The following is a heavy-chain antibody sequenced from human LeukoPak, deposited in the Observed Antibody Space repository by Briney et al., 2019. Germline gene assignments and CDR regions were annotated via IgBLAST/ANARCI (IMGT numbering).Heavy chain of an antibody. V-gene: IGHV1-2*02. CDR3: AREARSGGSCVPWDHDPFDI. D-gene: IGHD2-15*01. CDR2: INPNSGGT. Sequence: ASVKVSCKASGYTFTGYYIHWVRQAPGQGLEWMGWINPNSGGTNSAQNFQGRVTMTRDTSISTAYMELRSLKSEDTAIYYCAREARSGGSCVPWDHDPFDIWGQGTMVTVSS. J-gene: IGHJ3*02. CDR1: GYTFTGYY.